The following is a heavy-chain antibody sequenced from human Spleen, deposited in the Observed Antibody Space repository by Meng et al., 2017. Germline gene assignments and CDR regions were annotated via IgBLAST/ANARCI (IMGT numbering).Heavy chain of an antibody. D-gene: IGHD4-17*01. CDR3: ARGSAGDYYFDS. Sequence: VLLRGPAPGLVEPSDPPAPLCRASGDSISNYYWNWRRQPPQKRLEWIGRTYVGGSTDYNPSLRSRVTVSVDTSKNQNSLRLASVTAADTAVYFCARGSAGDYYFDSWGQGTLVTVSS. J-gene: IGHJ4*02. V-gene: IGHV4-4*07. CDR1: GDSISNYY. CDR2: TYVGGST.